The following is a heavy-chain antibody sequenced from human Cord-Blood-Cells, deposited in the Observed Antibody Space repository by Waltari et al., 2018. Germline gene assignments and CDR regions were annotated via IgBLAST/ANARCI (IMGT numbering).Heavy chain of an antibody. Sequence: QVQLVQSGAEVKKSGSSVKVSCKASGGTVSSYAISWVRQAPGQGLEWMGRILPILSKANYAQKFQGRVTITADKSTSTAYMELSSLRSEDTAVYYCARGMGIEADYWYFDLWGRGTLVTVSS. CDR1: GGTVSSYA. D-gene: IGHD7-27*01. CDR2: ILPILSKA. CDR3: ARGMGIEADYWYFDL. V-gene: IGHV1-69*09. J-gene: IGHJ2*01.